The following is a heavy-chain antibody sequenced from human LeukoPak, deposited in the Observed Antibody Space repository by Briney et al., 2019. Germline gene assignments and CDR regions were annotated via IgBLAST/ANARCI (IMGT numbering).Heavy chain of an antibody. V-gene: IGHV1-8*01. D-gene: IGHD6-13*01. CDR2: MNPNTGNT. Sequence: ASVKVSCKASGYTFNNNDINWVRQAAGQGLERMGWMNPNTGNTGYGERFQGRVTMTRDNSISTAYMELSSLTSEDTAVYYCATDHRRTGLAAAWAFDIWGQGTMVTVSS. CDR1: GYTFNNND. J-gene: IGHJ3*02. CDR3: ATDHRRTGLAAAWAFDI.